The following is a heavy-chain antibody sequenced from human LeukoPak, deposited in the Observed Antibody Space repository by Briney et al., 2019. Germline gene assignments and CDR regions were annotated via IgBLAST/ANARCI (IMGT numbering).Heavy chain of an antibody. CDR3: ARAKSTWILPFDY. D-gene: IGHD5-18*01. V-gene: IGHV4-39*07. Sequence: PSETLSLTCTVSGGSISSSSYYWGWIRQPPGKGLEWIGSIYYSGSTNYNPSLKSRVTISVDTSKNQFSLKLSSVTAADTAVYYCARAKSTWILPFDYWGQGTLVTVSS. CDR1: GGSISSSSYY. CDR2: IYYSGST. J-gene: IGHJ4*02.